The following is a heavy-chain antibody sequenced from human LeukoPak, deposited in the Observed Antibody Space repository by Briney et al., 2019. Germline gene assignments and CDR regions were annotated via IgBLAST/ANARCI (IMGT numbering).Heavy chain of an antibody. CDR2: INPNSGGT. J-gene: IGHJ5*02. CDR3: ARGYYDSSGYYDQDWFDP. CDR1: GYTFTGYY. Sequence: ASVKVSCKASGYTFTGYYMHWVRQAPGQGLERMGWINPNSGGTNYAQKFQGRVTMTRDTSISTAYMELSRLRSDDTAVYYCARGYYDSSGYYDQDWFDPWGQGTLVTVSS. V-gene: IGHV1-2*02. D-gene: IGHD3-22*01.